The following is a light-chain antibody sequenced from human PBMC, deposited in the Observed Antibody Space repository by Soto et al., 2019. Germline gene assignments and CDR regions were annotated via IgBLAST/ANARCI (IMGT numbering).Light chain of an antibody. Sequence: QAVVTQEPSLTVSPGGTVTLTCGSSTGAVASGHYPYWFQQKPGQAPRTLIYDTSKKHSWTPARFSGSLLGGKAALTLSGAQPEDEADYYCLLSYSDPVAFGGGTKLTVL. CDR3: LLSYSDPVA. V-gene: IGLV7-46*01. CDR2: DTS. CDR1: TGAVASGHY. J-gene: IGLJ2*01.